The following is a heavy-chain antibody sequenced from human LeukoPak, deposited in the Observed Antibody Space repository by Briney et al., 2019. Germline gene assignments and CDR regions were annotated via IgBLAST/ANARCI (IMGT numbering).Heavy chain of an antibody. CDR3: ARVFSGYDFDY. CDR2: IYYSGST. V-gene: IGHV4-59*01. CDR1: GGSISGYY. J-gene: IGHJ4*02. D-gene: IGHD5-12*01. Sequence: SETLSLTCTVSGGSISGYYWSWIRQPPGKGLEWIGYIYYSGSTNYNPSLKSRVTISVDTSKNQFSLKLSSVTAADTAVYYCARVFSGYDFDYWGQGTLVTVSS.